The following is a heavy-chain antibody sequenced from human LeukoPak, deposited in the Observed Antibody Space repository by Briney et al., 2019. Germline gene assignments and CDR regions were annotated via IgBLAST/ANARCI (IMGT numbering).Heavy chain of an antibody. CDR1: GFTFSSYA. D-gene: IGHD3-9*01. Sequence: GGSLRLSCAASGFTFSSYAMSWVRQAPGKGLEWVSAISGSGGSTYYADSVKGRFTISRDNSKNTLYLQMNSLRAEDTAVYYCAKDYDILTGYPAYYMDVWGKGTTVTVSS. CDR3: AKDYDILTGYPAYYMDV. V-gene: IGHV3-23*01. CDR2: ISGSGGST. J-gene: IGHJ6*03.